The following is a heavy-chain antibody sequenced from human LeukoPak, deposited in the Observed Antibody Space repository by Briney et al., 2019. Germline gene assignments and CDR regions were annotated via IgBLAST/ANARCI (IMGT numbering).Heavy chain of an antibody. V-gene: IGHV3-21*01. D-gene: IGHD3/OR15-3a*01. CDR2: ISSSSSYI. CDR3: VRDKRDFDYYMDV. CDR1: GFTFSTYT. Sequence: GGSLRLSCAASGFTFSTYTMNWVRQAPGKGLEWVSYISSSSSYIYYADSVKGRFTISRDNAKNSLYLQMNSLSAEDTAVYYCVRDKRDFDYYMDVWGKGTTVTISS. J-gene: IGHJ6*03.